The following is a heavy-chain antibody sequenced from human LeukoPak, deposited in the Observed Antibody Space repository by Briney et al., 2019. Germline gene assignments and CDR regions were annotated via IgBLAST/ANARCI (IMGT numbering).Heavy chain of an antibody. D-gene: IGHD2-21*01. Sequence: PSETLSLTCTVSGGSITGHHWTWIRQPPGTGLEWIGYFYDSGDFNYNPSLKSRVTISMDMSNNQFSLRMSSVTAADTAMYYCARLLRPGGRKGDCLDIWGQGTMVTVSS. CDR3: ARLLRPGGRKGDCLDI. J-gene: IGHJ3*02. CDR2: FYDSGDF. V-gene: IGHV4-59*08. CDR1: GGSITGHH.